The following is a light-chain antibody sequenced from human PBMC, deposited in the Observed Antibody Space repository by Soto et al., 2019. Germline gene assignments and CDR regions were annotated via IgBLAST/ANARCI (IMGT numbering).Light chain of an antibody. V-gene: IGKV3-20*01. CDR3: QQYGSSPPAT. CDR1: QSVSSNY. Sequence: EIVLTQSPGTLSLSPGERATLSCRASQSVSSNYLAWYRQKPGQAPRLLIYGASSRATGIPDRFSGSGSETDFTITISRLEPEDFAVYYCQQYGSSPPATFGQGTKVEIK. J-gene: IGKJ1*01. CDR2: GAS.